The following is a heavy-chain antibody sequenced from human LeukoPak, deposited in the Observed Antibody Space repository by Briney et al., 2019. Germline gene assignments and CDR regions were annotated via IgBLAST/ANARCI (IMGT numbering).Heavy chain of an antibody. CDR1: GFTFSSYS. V-gene: IGHV3-21*01. J-gene: IGHJ3*02. D-gene: IGHD3-22*01. Sequence: GGSLGLSCAASGFTFSSYSMNWVRQAPGKGLEWVSSISSSSYIYYADSVKGRFTISRDNAKNSLYLQRNSLRAEETAVYYCARFGAPHTYYYDSSGYRHDALDIWGQGTMVTVSS. CDR3: ARFGAPHTYYYDSSGYRHDALDI. CDR2: ISSSSYI.